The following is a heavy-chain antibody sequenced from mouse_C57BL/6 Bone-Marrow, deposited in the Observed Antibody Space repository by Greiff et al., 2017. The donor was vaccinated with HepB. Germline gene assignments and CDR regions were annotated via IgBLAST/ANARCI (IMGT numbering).Heavy chain of an antibody. CDR3: ARDTGYGKEYYYAMDY. Sequence: EVMLVESEGGLVQPGSSMKLSCTASGFTFSDYYMAWVRQVPEKGLEWVANINYDGSSTYYLDSLKSRFIISRDNAKNILYLQMSSLKSEDTATYYCARDTGYGKEYYYAMDYWGQGTSVTVSS. CDR2: INYDGSST. J-gene: IGHJ4*01. V-gene: IGHV5-16*01. CDR1: GFTFSDYY. D-gene: IGHD2-1*01.